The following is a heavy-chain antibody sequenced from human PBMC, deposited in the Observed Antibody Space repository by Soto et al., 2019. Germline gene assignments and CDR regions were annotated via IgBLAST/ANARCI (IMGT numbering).Heavy chain of an antibody. J-gene: IGHJ3*02. D-gene: IGHD3-22*01. Sequence: GASVKVSCKASGYTFTSYGISWGRQAPGQGLEWMGWISAYNGNTNYAQKLQGRVTMTTDTSTSTAYMELRSLRSDDTAVYYCARDSPPLYDKDAFDIWGQGTMVPVSS. CDR3: ARDSPPLYDKDAFDI. CDR2: ISAYNGNT. V-gene: IGHV1-18*01. CDR1: GYTFTSYG.